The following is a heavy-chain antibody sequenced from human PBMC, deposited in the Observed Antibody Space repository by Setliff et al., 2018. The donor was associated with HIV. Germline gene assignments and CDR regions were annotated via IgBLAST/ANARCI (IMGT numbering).Heavy chain of an antibody. CDR3: ARLVFYSSPVVRGYYFDY. CDR2: IDWDGAK. Sequence: GSGSYAGEPKQTLTLTCTFSGFSLSTSGVGVGWIRQPPGKALEWLARIDWDGAKFYSTSLKTRLTISKDTSKNQVVLTMTNMDPVDTATYYCARLVFYSSPVVRGYYFDYWGQGTLVTVSS. D-gene: IGHD6-13*01. J-gene: IGHJ4*02. CDR1: GFSLSTSGVG. V-gene: IGHV2-70*17.